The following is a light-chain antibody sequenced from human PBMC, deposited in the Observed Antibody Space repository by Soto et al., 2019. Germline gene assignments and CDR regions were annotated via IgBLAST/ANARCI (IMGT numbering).Light chain of an antibody. Sequence: QSALTQPASVSGSPGQSITISCTGTSSDVGGYKYVSWYQQHPGKVPRLMIYEVNKRPSGVPDRFSGSKSGNTASLTVSGLQAEDEADYYCSSYAGSSNVFGTGTKLTVL. J-gene: IGLJ1*01. CDR2: EVN. CDR3: SSYAGSSNV. CDR1: SSDVGGYKY. V-gene: IGLV2-8*01.